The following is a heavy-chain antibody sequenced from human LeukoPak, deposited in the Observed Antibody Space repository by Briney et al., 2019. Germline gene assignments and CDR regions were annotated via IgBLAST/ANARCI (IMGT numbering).Heavy chain of an antibody. CDR2: IYTSGST. Sequence: SETLSLTCTVSGGSISSYYWSWIRQPAGKGLEWIGRIYTSGSTNYNPSLKSRVIISVDTAEAHLSLKLSSVTAADTAVYHCARQRDPLTGCYSDYWGQGTLVTVSS. CDR3: ARQRDPLTGCYSDY. V-gene: IGHV4-4*07. CDR1: GGSISSYY. D-gene: IGHD7-27*01. J-gene: IGHJ4*02.